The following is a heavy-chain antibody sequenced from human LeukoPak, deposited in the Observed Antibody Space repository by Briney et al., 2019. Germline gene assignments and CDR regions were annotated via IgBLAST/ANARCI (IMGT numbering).Heavy chain of an antibody. V-gene: IGHV3-7*01. CDR3: ARESRRYYDSWSGPGFSRDAFDI. CDR1: GFTFSSYA. CDR2: IQEDGSEK. J-gene: IGHJ3*02. Sequence: GGSLRLSCAASGFTFSSYAMSWVRQAPGKGLEWVGNIQEDGSEKFYVDSVRGRFTISGDNTKNLVYLQMKGLRAEDTAVYYCARESRRYYDSWSGPGFSRDAFDIWGQGTLVTVSS. D-gene: IGHD3-3*01.